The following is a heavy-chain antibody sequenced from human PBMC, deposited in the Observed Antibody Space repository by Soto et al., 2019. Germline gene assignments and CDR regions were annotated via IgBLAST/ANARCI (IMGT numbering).Heavy chain of an antibody. CDR3: ARSTRECHSGYDSREDYYYYGMGV. J-gene: IGHJ6*02. V-gene: IGHV1-2*02. CDR1: GYGRSGDH. D-gene: IGHD5-12*01. CDR2: INPNSGGT. Sequence: PVKRYWKSAGYGRSGDHMGWVILAHGQGLEWMGWINPNSGGTNYAQKFQGRVTMTRDTSISTAYMERSRLRPDDTAVYYCARSTRECHSGYDSREDYYYYGMGVCGQRTTVSV.